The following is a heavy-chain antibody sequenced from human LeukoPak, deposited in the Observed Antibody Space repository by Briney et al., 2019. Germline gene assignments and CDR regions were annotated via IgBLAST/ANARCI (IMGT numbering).Heavy chain of an antibody. CDR3: ARDRVAALY. D-gene: IGHD2-15*01. V-gene: IGHV4-39*07. Sequence: SETLSLTCTVSGGSISSSSYYWGWIRQPPGKGLEWIGSIYYSGSTYYNPSLKSRVTISVDTPKNQFSLKLSSVTAADTAVYYCARDRVAALYWGHGTLVTVSS. J-gene: IGHJ4*01. CDR2: IYYSGST. CDR1: GGSISSSSYY.